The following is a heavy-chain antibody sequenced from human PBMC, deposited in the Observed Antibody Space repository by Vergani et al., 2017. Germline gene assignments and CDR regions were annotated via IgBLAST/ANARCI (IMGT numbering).Heavy chain of an antibody. Sequence: EVQLLESGGGLVQPGGSLRLSCAASGFTFSSYAMSWVRQAPGKGLEWVSAISGSGGSTYYADSVKGRFTISRDNSKNTLYLQMNSLRAEDTAVYYCAKDQKSSGWPTPSYYFDYWGQGTLVTVSS. J-gene: IGHJ4*02. V-gene: IGHV3-23*01. CDR1: GFTFSSYA. D-gene: IGHD6-19*01. CDR2: ISGSGGST. CDR3: AKDQKSSGWPTPSYYFDY.